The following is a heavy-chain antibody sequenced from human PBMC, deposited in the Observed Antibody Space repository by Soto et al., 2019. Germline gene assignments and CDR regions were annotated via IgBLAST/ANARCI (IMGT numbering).Heavy chain of an antibody. CDR3: AKGIVGATGQDY. D-gene: IGHD1-26*01. CDR1: GFTFSSYA. Sequence: EVQLLESGGGLVQPGGSLRLSCAASGFTFSSYAMSWVRQAPGKGLEWVSAISGSGGSTYYADSVKGRFTISRDNSKNTLYLQMNGLRAEDTAVYYCAKGIVGATGQDYWGQGTLVTVSS. J-gene: IGHJ4*02. V-gene: IGHV3-23*01. CDR2: ISGSGGST.